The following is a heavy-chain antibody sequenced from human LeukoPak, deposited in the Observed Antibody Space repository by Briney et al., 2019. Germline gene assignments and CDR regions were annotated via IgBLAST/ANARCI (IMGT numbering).Heavy chain of an antibody. J-gene: IGHJ5*02. Sequence: GTSLRLSCAASGFTFSTYGMHWVRQAPGKGLEWVAVISYAGSNKYYADSVKGRFGISRDNVKNTLYLQMNSLRAEDTAVYFCAREQPGPWGQGTLVTASS. CDR3: AREQPGP. CDR1: GFTFSTYG. CDR2: ISYAGSNK. V-gene: IGHV3-30*03. D-gene: IGHD6-13*01.